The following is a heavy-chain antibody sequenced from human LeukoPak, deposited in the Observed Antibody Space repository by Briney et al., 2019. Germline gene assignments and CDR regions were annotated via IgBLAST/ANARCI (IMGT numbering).Heavy chain of an antibody. CDR2: IRPDGSAQ. D-gene: IGHD6-19*01. CDR3: ARWGYISAYYYDF. CDR1: GFIFSSHW. Sequence: GGSLRLSCAASGFIFSSHWMSWVRQAPGKGLEWVANIRPDGSAQYYVDSVKGRFTISRNNAKNSLFLHMNSLRAEDTALYFCARWGYISAYYYDFWGQGTLVTVSS. V-gene: IGHV3-7*03. J-gene: IGHJ4*02.